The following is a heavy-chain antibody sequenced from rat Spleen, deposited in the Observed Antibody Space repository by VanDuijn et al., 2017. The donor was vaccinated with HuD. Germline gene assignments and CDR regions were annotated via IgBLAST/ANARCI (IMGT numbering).Heavy chain of an antibody. CDR3: ARLNYLDGFPYYWYFDF. D-gene: IGHD1-12*03. J-gene: IGHJ1*01. V-gene: IGHV5-29*01. CDR2: ISYDGSST. CDR1: GFTFSNYG. Sequence: EVQLVESDGGLVQPGRSLKLSCAASGFTFSNYGMAWVRQAPTKGLEWVATISYDGSSTYYRDSVKGRFTVSRDNARTTLYRQMDSLRSEDTATYYCARLNYLDGFPYYWYFDFWGPGTMVTVSS.